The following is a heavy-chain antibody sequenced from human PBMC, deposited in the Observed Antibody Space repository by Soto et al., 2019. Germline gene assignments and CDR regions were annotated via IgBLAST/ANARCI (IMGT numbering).Heavy chain of an antibody. V-gene: IGHV4-30-2*01. CDR2: IYHSGSN. J-gene: IGHJ5*02. CDR1: GGSISSGGYS. CDR3: ARDQLEGNGFDP. Sequence: QLQLQESGSGLVRPSQTLSLTCAVSGGSISSGGYSWNWIRQPPGKSLEWIGYIYHSGSNLYNPSPKSRVTISVDKSQTESSLKLSSLTAADTAVYYCARDQLEGNGFDPWGQGTLVTVSS. D-gene: IGHD1-1*01.